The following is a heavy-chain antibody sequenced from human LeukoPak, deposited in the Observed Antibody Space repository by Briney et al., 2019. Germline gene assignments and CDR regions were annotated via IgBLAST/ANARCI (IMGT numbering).Heavy chain of an antibody. D-gene: IGHD3-10*01. V-gene: IGHV4-34*01. CDR1: GGSFSGYY. J-gene: IGHJ6*02. CDR3: ARGIYGSGTYSSYYYYGMDV. Sequence: PSETLSLTCAVYGGSFSGYYWSWIRQPPGKGLEWIGEINHSGSTNYKPSLKSRVTISVDTSKNQFSLKLSSVTAADTAVYYCARGIYGSGTYSSYYYYGMDVWGQGTTVTVSS. CDR2: INHSGST.